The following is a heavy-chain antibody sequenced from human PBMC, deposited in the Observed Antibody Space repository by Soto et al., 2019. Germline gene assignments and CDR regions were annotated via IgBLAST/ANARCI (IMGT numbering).Heavy chain of an antibody. V-gene: IGHV1-8*01. D-gene: IGHD1-26*01. Sequence: QVQLVQSGAEVKKPGASVKVSCKASGYTFTSYDINWVRQATGQGLEWMGWMNTNSGNTGYAQKFQGRVTITRNTSISTAYIGLSSLRSEDTAVYYCAREISGSYRFDYWRHGTLVTVSP. CDR2: MNTNSGNT. CDR3: AREISGSYRFDY. J-gene: IGHJ4*01. CDR1: GYTFTSYD.